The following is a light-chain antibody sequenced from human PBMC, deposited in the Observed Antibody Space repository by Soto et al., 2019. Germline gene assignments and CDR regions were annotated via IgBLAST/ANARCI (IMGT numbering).Light chain of an antibody. CDR3: QTWGTGYLL. Sequence: QPVLTQSPSASASLGASVKLTCTLSSGHSSYAIAWHQQQPEKGPRYLMKLNSDGSHTKGDGIPDRFSGSSSGAERYLTISSLQSEDEADYYCQTWGTGYLLFGGGTKLT. V-gene: IGLV4-69*01. CDR1: SGHSSYA. CDR2: LNSDGSH. J-gene: IGLJ2*01.